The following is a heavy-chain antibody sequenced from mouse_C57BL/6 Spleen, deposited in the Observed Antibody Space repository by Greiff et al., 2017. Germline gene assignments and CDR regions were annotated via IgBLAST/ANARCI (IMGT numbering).Heavy chain of an antibody. V-gene: IGHV5-17*01. Sequence: EVQVVESGGGLVKPGGSLKLSCAASGFTFSDYGMHWVRQAPEKGLEWVAYISSGSSTIYYADTVKGRFTISRDNAKNTLFLQMTSLRSEDTAMYYCARSHYGSSYERYFDVWGTGTTVTVSS. CDR2: ISSGSSTI. J-gene: IGHJ1*03. CDR3: ARSHYGSSYERYFDV. D-gene: IGHD1-1*01. CDR1: GFTFSDYG.